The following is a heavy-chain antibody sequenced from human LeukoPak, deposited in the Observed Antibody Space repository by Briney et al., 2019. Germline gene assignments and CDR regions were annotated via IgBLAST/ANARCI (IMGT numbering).Heavy chain of an antibody. V-gene: IGHV4-39*07. D-gene: IGHD3-22*01. CDR2: IYYSGST. CDR3: ARQRITMIVVVTPFDY. Sequence: PSETLSLTCTVSGGSISSSSYYWGWIRRPPGKGLEWIGSIYYSGSTYYNPSLKSRVTISVDTSKNQFSLKLSSVTAADTAVYYCARQRITMIVVVTPFDYWGQGTLVTVSS. CDR1: GGSISSSSYY. J-gene: IGHJ4*02.